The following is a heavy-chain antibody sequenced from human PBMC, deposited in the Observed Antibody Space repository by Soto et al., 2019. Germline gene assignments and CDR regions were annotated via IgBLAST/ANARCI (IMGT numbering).Heavy chain of an antibody. Sequence: QVQLQESGPGLVKPSETLSLTCTVSGGSISSYYWSWIRQPAGKGLEWIGRIYTSGSTNYNPSLKRRVTMSVDTAKNQFSLKLSSVTAADTAVYYCARDLPRMNYDFWSGLGGNYYYYGMDVWGQGTTVTVSS. V-gene: IGHV4-4*07. CDR3: ARDLPRMNYDFWSGLGGNYYYYGMDV. CDR2: IYTSGST. D-gene: IGHD3-3*01. J-gene: IGHJ6*02. CDR1: GGSISSYY.